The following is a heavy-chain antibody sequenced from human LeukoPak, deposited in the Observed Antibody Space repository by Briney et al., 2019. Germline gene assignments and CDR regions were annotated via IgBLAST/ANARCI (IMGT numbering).Heavy chain of an antibody. V-gene: IGHV3-7*04. CDR2: IKQDGSDK. CDR1: GFTFSSYW. Sequence: PGGSPRLSCAVSGFTFSSYWMSWVRQAPGKGLEWVANIKQDGSDKYYVDSVKGRFTISRDNAKNSLYLQMNSLRAEDTAVYYCARGGSAFPPGYWGQGTLVTVSS. D-gene: IGHD6-6*01. J-gene: IGHJ4*02. CDR3: ARGGSAFPPGY.